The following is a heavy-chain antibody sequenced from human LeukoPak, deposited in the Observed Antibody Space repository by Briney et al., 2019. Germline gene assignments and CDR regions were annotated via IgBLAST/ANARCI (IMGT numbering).Heavy chain of an antibody. CDR3: ASRNSGSWGFDY. Sequence: GGSLRLSCTASGFTDSGNYVTWVRQAPGKGLEWVSVIYSGGGTNYADSVKGRFTISRDNSKNTVSLQMNSLRADDTAVYYCASRNSGSWGFDYWGQGTLVTVSS. D-gene: IGHD1-26*01. V-gene: IGHV3-66*01. J-gene: IGHJ4*02. CDR2: IYSGGGT. CDR1: GFTDSGNY.